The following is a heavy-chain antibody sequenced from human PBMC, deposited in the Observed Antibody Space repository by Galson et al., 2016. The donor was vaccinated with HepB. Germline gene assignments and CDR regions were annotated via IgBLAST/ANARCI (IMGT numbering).Heavy chain of an antibody. CDR3: AKSRRGGSGWYFDP. J-gene: IGHJ5*02. Sequence: SLRLSCAASGYVFNNYAMGWVRQTPGKGLEWVSSIGGSGVSTYYADSVKGRFTISRDNSKNTVYLQMKSLRAEDTAIFYCAKSRRGGSGWYFDPWGQGTLVTVSS. D-gene: IGHD6-19*01. V-gene: IGHV3-23*01. CDR2: IGGSGVST. CDR1: GYVFNNYA.